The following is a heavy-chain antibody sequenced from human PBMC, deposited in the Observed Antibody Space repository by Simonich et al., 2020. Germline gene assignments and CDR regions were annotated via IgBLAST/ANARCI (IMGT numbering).Heavy chain of an antibody. J-gene: IGHJ4*02. Sequence: EVQLLESGGGLVQPGGCLRLSCAASGFTFSSYAMSWVRQAPGKGLEWVSAIGGSGGSTYYADSVKGRFTISRDNSKNTLYLQMNSLRAEDTAVYYCAKRSGVSITGTFDYWGQGTLVTVSS. V-gene: IGHV3-23*01. D-gene: IGHD1-7*01. CDR2: IGGSGGST. CDR1: GFTFSSYA. CDR3: AKRSGVSITGTFDY.